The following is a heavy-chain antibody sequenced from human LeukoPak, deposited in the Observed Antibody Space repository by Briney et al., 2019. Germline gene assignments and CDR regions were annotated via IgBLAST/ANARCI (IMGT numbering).Heavy chain of an antibody. J-gene: IGHJ4*02. CDR1: GFTFSSYA. V-gene: IGHV3-64D*06. Sequence: PGGSLRLSCSASGFTFSSYAMHWVRQAPGKGLEYVSAVSSNGGSTYYADSVKGRFTISRDNSKNTLYLQMSSLRAEDTAVYYCVKDRVSISSSGYFDYWGQGTLVTVSS. CDR2: VSSNGGST. CDR3: VKDRVSISSSGYFDY. D-gene: IGHD6-13*01.